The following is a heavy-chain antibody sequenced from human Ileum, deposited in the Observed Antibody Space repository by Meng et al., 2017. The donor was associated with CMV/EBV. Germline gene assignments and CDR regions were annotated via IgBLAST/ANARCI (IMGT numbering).Heavy chain of an antibody. J-gene: IGHJ4*02. CDR1: GGSFSGYY. Sequence: TRSLTGAVHGGSFSGYYWGWIRQPPGKGLEWIGEINHLGNTNYNPSLKSRVTRSVDTSKNQFSLKLNSVTAADTAVYYCVRGQDIVIVRYFDDWGQGTLVTVSS. CDR3: VRGQDIVIVRYFDD. V-gene: IGHV4-34*01. D-gene: IGHD2-2*01. CDR2: INHLGNT.